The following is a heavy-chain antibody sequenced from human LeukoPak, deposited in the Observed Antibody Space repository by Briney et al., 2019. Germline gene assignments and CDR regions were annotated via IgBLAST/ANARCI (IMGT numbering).Heavy chain of an antibody. D-gene: IGHD4-17*01. CDR2: INHSGST. CDR3: ARDSVTTWEYYFDY. CDR1: GGSFSGYY. J-gene: IGHJ4*02. Sequence: SETLSLTCAVYGGSFSGYYWSWIRQPPGKGLEWIGEINHSGSTNYNPSLKSRVTISVDTSKNQFSLKLSSVTAADTAVYYCARDSVTTWEYYFDYWGQGTLVTVSS. V-gene: IGHV4-34*01.